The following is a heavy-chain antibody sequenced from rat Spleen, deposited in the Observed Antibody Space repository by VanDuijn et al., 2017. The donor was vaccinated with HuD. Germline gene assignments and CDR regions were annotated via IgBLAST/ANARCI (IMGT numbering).Heavy chain of an antibody. V-gene: IGHV5S13*01. CDR1: GFTFSNYG. D-gene: IGHD1-11*01. J-gene: IGHJ3*01. CDR2: ISTGGGTT. CDR3: ARQWGYTHNWFAY. Sequence: EVQLVESGGGLVQPGRSLTISCAASGFTFSNYGMTWVRQAPTKGLEWVASISTGGGTTYYRDSVKGRFTISRDNAKSTLYLQMNSLRSEDTATYYCARQWGYTHNWFAYWGQGTLVTVSS.